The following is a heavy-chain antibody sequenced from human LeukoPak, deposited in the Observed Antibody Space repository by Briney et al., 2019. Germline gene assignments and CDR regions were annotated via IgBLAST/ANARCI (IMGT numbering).Heavy chain of an antibody. J-gene: IGHJ4*02. CDR2: IIPILGIA. Sequence: SVKVSCKASGGTFSSYTISWVRQAPGQGLEWMGRIIPILGIANYAQKFQGRVTITADKSASTAYMELSSLRSEDTAVYYCARGLVQLGLLDYWGQGTLVTVSS. V-gene: IGHV1-69*02. CDR3: ARGLVQLGLLDY. CDR1: GGTFSSYT. D-gene: IGHD3/OR15-3a*01.